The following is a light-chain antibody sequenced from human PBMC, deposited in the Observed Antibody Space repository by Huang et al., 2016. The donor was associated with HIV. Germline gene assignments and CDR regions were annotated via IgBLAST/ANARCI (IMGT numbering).Light chain of an antibody. V-gene: IGKV1-39*01. Sequence: DIQMTQSPSSLSASVGDRVTIACRASQSISSYLNWYQQKPGKAPKLLIYAASSLQSVVPSRFGGSGSGTDFTLTISNLQPEDFATYYCQQSYSTPYTFGQGPSWRS. CDR3: QQSYSTPYT. CDR2: AAS. J-gene: IGKJ2*01. CDR1: QSISSY.